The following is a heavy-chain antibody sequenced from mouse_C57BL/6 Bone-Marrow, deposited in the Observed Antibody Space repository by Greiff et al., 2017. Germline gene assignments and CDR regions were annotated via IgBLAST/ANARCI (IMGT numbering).Heavy chain of an antibody. CDR1: GFSLASYG. Sequence: QVQLKESGPGLVQPSQSLSLTCAVSGFSLASYGVHWVRQSPGTGLEWLGVIWSGGSTHYNAAFISRLCISKDNSKGQVFFKMNGLQADDTAIYYGARGDSSGSWFAYWGQATLVTVSA. D-gene: IGHD3-2*02. V-gene: IGHV2-2*01. CDR3: ARGDSSGSWFAY. CDR2: IWSGGST. J-gene: IGHJ3*01.